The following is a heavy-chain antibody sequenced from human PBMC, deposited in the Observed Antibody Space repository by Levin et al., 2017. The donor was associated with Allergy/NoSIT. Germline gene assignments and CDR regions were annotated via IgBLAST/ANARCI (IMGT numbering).Heavy chain of an antibody. CDR3: ARVRIQLWSSFHYYYYYGMDV. CDR1: GGTFSSYA. CDR2: IIPIFGTA. Sequence: GASVKVSCKASGGTFSSYAISWVRQAPGQGLEWMGGIIPIFGTANYAQKFQGRVTITADKSTSTAYMELSSLRSEDTAVYYSARVRIQLWSSFHYYYYYGMDVWGQGTTVTVSS. V-gene: IGHV1-69*06. D-gene: IGHD5-18*01. J-gene: IGHJ6*02.